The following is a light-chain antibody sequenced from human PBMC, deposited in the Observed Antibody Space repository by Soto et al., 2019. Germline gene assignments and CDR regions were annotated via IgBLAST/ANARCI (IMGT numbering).Light chain of an antibody. J-gene: IGLJ1*01. V-gene: IGLV1-40*01. CDR2: GNS. CDR1: SSNIGAGYD. Sequence: QSVLTQPPSVSGAPGQRVTISCTGSSSNIGAGYDVHWYQQLPGTAPKLLIYGNSNRPSGVPDRFSGSKSGTSASLAITGLQAEDEADYYCQSYDSSLSGHYVFGTGTKLTAL. CDR3: QSYDSSLSGHYV.